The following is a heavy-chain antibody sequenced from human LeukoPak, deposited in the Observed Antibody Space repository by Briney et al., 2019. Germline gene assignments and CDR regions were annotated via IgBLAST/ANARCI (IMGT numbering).Heavy chain of an antibody. CDR1: RFTLSSYW. CDR3: ARHRGYTQGY. Sequence: GGSLRLSCAAWRFTLSSYWVRGVRQAPGKGLVWVSHINTDGSSTTYADSVKGRFPRSRDNAKNTLYVLMHSRRAETVVVYYSARHRGYTQGYGGQGTLVTVSS. CDR2: INTDGSST. V-gene: IGHV3-74*01. D-gene: IGHD5-12*01. J-gene: IGHJ4*02.